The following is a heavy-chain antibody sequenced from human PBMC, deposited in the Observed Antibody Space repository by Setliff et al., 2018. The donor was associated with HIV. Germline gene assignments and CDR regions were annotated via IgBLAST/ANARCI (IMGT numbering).Heavy chain of an antibody. CDR3: ARHRAQRGSGTYYDDWFDP. CDR2: VHYSGRT. CDR1: GGSLSGYY. D-gene: IGHD3-10*01. J-gene: IGHJ5*02. Sequence: PSETLSLTCAAYGGSLSGYYWSWIRQTPGKGLEWIGEVHYSGRTAYNPSLQSRVAISVDVYRNQFFLRLASVTAADTSVYYCARHRAQRGSGTYYDDWFDPWGQGTLVTVSS. V-gene: IGHV4-34*01.